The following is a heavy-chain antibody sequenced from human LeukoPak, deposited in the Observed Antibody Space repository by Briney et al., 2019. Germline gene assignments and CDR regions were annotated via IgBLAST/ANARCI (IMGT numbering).Heavy chain of an antibody. CDR3: AKVGSSGYEVDC. D-gene: IGHD3-22*01. CDR2: ISWNSGSI. J-gene: IGHJ4*02. V-gene: IGHV3-9*03. Sequence: PGRSLRLSYAASGFTFDDYAMHWVRQAPGKGLEWVSGISWNSGSIGYADSVKGRFTISRDNAKNSLYLQMNSLRAEDMALYYCAKVGSSGYEVDCWGQGTLVTVSS. CDR1: GFTFDDYA.